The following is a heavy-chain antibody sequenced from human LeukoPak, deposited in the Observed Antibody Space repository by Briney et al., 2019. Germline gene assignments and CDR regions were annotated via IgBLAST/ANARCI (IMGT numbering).Heavy chain of an antibody. V-gene: IGHV4-59*01. CDR3: AVLQVGATRN. CDR1: GGSISSYY. D-gene: IGHD1-26*01. Sequence: PSETLSLTCTVSGGSISSYYWSWLRQPPGKGLEWVGYIYYSGSTNYNPSLKRRVTISVDTSKNKFSLKLSSVSAADTAVYYGAVLQVGATRNWGQGTLVTVSS. J-gene: IGHJ4*02. CDR2: IYYSGST.